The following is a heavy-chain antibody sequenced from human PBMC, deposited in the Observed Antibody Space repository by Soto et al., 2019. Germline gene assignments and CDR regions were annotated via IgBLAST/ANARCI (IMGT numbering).Heavy chain of an antibody. CDR1: GFSFSTYA. CDR2: LSGSGAST. J-gene: IGHJ5*02. CDR3: AKGSSTPPNWFGP. Sequence: EVQLLESGGGLVQPGGCLRLSCTASGFSFSTYAMSWVRQAPGEGLEWVSALSGSGASTYYADSVKGRFTISRDNSKNTVYLQMNSLRADDTAVYFCAKGSSTPPNWFGPWGQGTLVTVSS. V-gene: IGHV3-23*01.